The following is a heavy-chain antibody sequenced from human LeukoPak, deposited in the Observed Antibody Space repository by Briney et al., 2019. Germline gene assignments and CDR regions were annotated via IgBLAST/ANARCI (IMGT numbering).Heavy chain of an antibody. CDR2: INHSGST. CDR3: ATGFDIFDY. CDR1: GGSISSGDYY. J-gene: IGHJ4*02. Sequence: PSQTLSLTCTVSGGSISSGDYYWSWIRQPPGKGLEWIGEINHSGSTNYNPSLKSRVTISVDTSKNQFSLKLSSVTAADTAVYYCATGFDIFDYWGQGTLVTVSS. D-gene: IGHD3-9*01. V-gene: IGHV4-30-4*08.